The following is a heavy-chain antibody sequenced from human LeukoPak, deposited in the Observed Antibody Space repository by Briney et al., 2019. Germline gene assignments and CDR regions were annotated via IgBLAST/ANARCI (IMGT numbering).Heavy chain of an antibody. CDR1: GFAFRIYA. CDR3: ASGPPFLKYFEY. V-gene: IGHV3-23*01. CDR2: ISGSGGT. J-gene: IGHJ4*02. Sequence: QPGGSLRLSCAVSGFAFRIYAMTWVRQAPGKGLEWVSSISGSGGTYYADSVKGRFTISRDNSKNTLYLQMNSLRAEDTAVYYCASGPPFLKYFEYWGQGTLVTVSS. D-gene: IGHD3-3*01.